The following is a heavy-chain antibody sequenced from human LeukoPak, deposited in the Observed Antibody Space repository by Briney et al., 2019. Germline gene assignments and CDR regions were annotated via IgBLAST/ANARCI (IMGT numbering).Heavy chain of an antibody. Sequence: GASVKVSCKASGYTFTDYYLHWVRQAPGQGLEWMGWINPNSGDTNYAQKFQGRVTMTRDTSISTAHMEMSRLRSDDTAVYYCARANFLYCSSTTCLFDYWDQGTLVTVSS. V-gene: IGHV1-2*02. D-gene: IGHD2-2*01. CDR1: GYTFTDYY. J-gene: IGHJ4*02. CDR3: ARANFLYCSSTTCLFDY. CDR2: INPNSGDT.